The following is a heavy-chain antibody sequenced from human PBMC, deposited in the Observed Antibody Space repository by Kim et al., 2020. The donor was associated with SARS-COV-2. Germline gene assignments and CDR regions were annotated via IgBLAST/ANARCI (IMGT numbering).Heavy chain of an antibody. J-gene: IGHJ4*02. CDR2: IYGSGST. CDR3: ARGVRGIVEAY. V-gene: IGHV4-4*07. Sequence: SETLSLTCSVSDVSISSDYWSWIRQPAGKELEWIGRIYGSGSTTYNPALKSRVSMSIDKSKNQFSLNLSSVTAADTAVYYCARGVRGIVEAYWGQGTLVT. D-gene: IGHD1-1*01. CDR1: DVSISSDY.